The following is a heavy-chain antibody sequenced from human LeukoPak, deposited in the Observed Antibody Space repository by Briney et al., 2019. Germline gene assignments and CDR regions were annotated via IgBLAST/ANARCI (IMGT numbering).Heavy chain of an antibody. Sequence: ASVKVSCKASGYTFTSYAMHWVRQAPGQRLGWMGWINAGNGNTKYSQKFQGRVTITRDTSASTAYMELSSLSSEDTAVYYCARELMGSSWYQDWGQGTLVTVSS. D-gene: IGHD6-13*01. CDR1: GYTFTSYA. CDR3: ARELMGSSWYQD. J-gene: IGHJ4*02. CDR2: INAGNGNT. V-gene: IGHV1-3*01.